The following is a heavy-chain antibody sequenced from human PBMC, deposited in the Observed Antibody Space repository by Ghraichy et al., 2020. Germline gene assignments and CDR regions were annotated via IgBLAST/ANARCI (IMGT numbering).Heavy chain of an antibody. CDR2: IRSSGSTI. CDR1: GFTFSNYY. J-gene: IGHJ6*02. Sequence: GGSLRLSCAASGFTFSNYYMSWIRQAPGKGLEWVSYIRSSGSTIYYADSVKGRFTISRDNAKNSLYLQMDSLRAEDTAVYYCARGSRFEYYYGMEVWGQGTTVTVSS. V-gene: IGHV3-11*04. D-gene: IGHD5-24*01. CDR3: ARGSRFEYYYGMEV.